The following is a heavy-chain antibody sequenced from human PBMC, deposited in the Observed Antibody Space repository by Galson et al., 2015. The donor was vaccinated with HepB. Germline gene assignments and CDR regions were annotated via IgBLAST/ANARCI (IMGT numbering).Heavy chain of an antibody. J-gene: IGHJ1*01. V-gene: IGHV1-2*04. Sequence: SVKVSCKASGYTFTSYYIHWVRQAPEQGLQWMGIINPNSGGTNYAQKFQGWVTMTRDTSISTAYMELSRLRSDDTAVYYCAGGYSSSSGGPRAEYFQHWGQGTLVTVSS. CDR1: GYTFTSYY. D-gene: IGHD6-6*01. CDR2: INPNSGGT. CDR3: AGGYSSSSGGPRAEYFQH.